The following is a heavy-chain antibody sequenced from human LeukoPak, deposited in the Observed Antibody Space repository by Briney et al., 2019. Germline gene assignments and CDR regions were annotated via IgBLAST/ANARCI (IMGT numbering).Heavy chain of an antibody. CDR2: IYQRATV. CDR1: GYSISSGYF. Sequence: SETLSLTCNVSGYSISSGYFWGWVRQAPGKGLEWIGSIYQRATVHYNPSLKSRVTISLDTSKNHFSLKLSSVTAADTAVYYCARTTEDCNSASCYQYCFDPWGQGTLVTVSS. CDR3: ARTTEDCNSASCYQYCFDP. J-gene: IGHJ5*02. V-gene: IGHV4-38-2*02. D-gene: IGHD2-2*01.